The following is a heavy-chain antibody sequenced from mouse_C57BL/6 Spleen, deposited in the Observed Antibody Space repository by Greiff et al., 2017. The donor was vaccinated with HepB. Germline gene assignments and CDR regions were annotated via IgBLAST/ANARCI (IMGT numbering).Heavy chain of an antibody. CDR3: ARDYGSSYGYFVY. CDR1: GYTFTSYW. V-gene: IGHV1-64*01. Sequence: QVQLQQPGAELVKPGASVKLSCKASGYTFTSYWMHWVKQRPGQGLEWIGMIHPNSGSTNYNEKFKSKATLTVDKSSSTAYMQLSSLTSEDSAVYYCARDYGSSYGYFVYWGQGTTLTVSS. J-gene: IGHJ2*01. D-gene: IGHD1-1*01. CDR2: IHPNSGST.